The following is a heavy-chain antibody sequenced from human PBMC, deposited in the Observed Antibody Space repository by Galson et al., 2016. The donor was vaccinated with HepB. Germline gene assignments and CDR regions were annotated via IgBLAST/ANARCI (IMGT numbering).Heavy chain of an antibody. Sequence: SLRLSCAASGFTFSSYGMNWVRQAPGKGLEWVAGSNRYYADSVKGRFTISRDNSKNTLFLQMNSLRADDTAVYYCAKCPPGTRGSLDSWGQGTLVTVSS. CDR1: GFTFSSYG. CDR3: AKCPPGTRGSLDS. D-gene: IGHD1-14*01. J-gene: IGHJ4*02. CDR2: GSNR. V-gene: IGHV3-30*18.